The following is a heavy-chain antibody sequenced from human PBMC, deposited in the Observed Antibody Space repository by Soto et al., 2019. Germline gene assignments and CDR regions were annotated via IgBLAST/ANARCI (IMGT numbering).Heavy chain of an antibody. J-gene: IGHJ6*02. CDR3: ARHDGYNVRYYYGMDV. Sequence: SVKVSCKASGGTFSSYTISWVRQAPGQGLEWMGGIIPIFGTANYAQKFQGRVTITADESTSTAYMELSSLRSEDTAVYYCARHDGYNVRYYYGMDVWGQGTTVTVSS. CDR1: GGTFSSYT. CDR2: IIPIFGTA. D-gene: IGHD5-12*01. V-gene: IGHV1-69*13.